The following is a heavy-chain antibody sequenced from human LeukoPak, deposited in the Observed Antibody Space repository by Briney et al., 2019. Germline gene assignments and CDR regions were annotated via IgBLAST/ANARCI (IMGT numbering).Heavy chain of an antibody. D-gene: IGHD3-22*01. CDR1: GGSISSSSYY. J-gene: IGHJ6*03. CDR2: IYYSGST. CDR3: ARPSSGEGLWDYYYYMDV. Sequence: SETLSLTCTVSGGSISSSSYYWGWIRQPPGKGLEWIGSIYYSGSTYYNPSLKSRVTISVDTSKNQFSLKLSSVTAAGTAVYYCARPSSGEGLWDYYYYMDVWGKGTTVTVSS. V-gene: IGHV4-39*01.